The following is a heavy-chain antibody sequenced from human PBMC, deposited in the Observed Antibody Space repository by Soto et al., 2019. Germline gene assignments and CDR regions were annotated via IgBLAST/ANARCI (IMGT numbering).Heavy chain of an antibody. V-gene: IGHV3-66*01. CDR3: ARESISTYYDFWSGYLDAFDS. J-gene: IGHJ3*02. D-gene: IGHD3-3*01. CDR1: GFTVSSNY. Sequence: GGSLRLSCAASGFTVSSNYMSWVRQAPGKGLEWVSVIYSGGSTYYADSVKGRFTISRDNSKNTLYLQMNSLRAEDTAVYYCARESISTYYDFWSGYLDAFDSWGQGTMVTVSS. CDR2: IYSGGST.